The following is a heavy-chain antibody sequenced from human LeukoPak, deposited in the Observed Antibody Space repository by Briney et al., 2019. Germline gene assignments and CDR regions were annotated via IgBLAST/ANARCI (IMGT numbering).Heavy chain of an antibody. Sequence: ASVKVSCKASGYTFIDYYMHWVRQAPGQGLEWMGWMNPNSGGTNYAQKYQGRVTMTRDTSISTAYMELSRLRSDDTAFYYCARIRYCGGISCYYIDYWGQGTLVTVSA. D-gene: IGHD2-2*01. CDR3: ARIRYCGGISCYYIDY. V-gene: IGHV1-2*02. CDR1: GYTFIDYY. J-gene: IGHJ4*02. CDR2: MNPNSGGT.